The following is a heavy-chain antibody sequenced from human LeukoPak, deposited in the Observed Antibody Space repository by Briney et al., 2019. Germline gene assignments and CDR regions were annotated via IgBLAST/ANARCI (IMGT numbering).Heavy chain of an antibody. V-gene: IGHV3-21*01. CDR3: AGGRLGSSGWLSIDY. CDR1: GFSLSTHN. J-gene: IGHJ4*02. D-gene: IGHD6-19*01. Sequence: GGGPRVSCAAPGFSLSTHNMKWGRQAPGEGLGWGSYICGGSSYIYYADSVKGRFTISRDNAKNSLYLQMNSLRREDTAVYYCAGGRLGSSGWLSIDYWGQGTLVTVSS. CDR2: ICGGSSYI.